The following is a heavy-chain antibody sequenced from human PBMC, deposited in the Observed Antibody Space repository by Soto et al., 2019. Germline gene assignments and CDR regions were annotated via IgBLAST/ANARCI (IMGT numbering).Heavy chain of an antibody. J-gene: IGHJ4*02. CDR1: GGSVSSGNFF. CDR2: VYNSRST. CDR3: ARGLVVTSYFDY. D-gene: IGHD2-15*01. V-gene: IGHV4-61*01. Sequence: PSETLSLTCTVSGGSVSSGNFFWSWIRQPPGKGLEWVGYVYNSRSTKYNPSLKSRVTISVDTSRNQFSLKMNSVTAADTAVYYWARGLVVTSYFDYWGQGPLVTVSS.